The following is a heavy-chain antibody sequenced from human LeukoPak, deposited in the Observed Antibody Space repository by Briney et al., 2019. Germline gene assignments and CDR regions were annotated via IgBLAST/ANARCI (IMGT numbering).Heavy chain of an antibody. D-gene: IGHD7-27*01. Sequence: SGGSLRLSCAASGFTFSSYSMNWVRQAPGKGLEWVSSISSSSSYIYYADSVKGRFTISRDNAKNSLYLQMNSLRAEDTAVYYCARDPSGLGMEGGYWGQGTMVTVSS. CDR2: ISSSSSYI. V-gene: IGHV3-21*01. J-gene: IGHJ3*01. CDR3: ARDPSGLGMEGGY. CDR1: GFTFSSYS.